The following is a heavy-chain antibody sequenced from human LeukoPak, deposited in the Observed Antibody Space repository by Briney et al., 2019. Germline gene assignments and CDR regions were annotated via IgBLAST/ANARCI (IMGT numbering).Heavy chain of an antibody. V-gene: IGHV1-2*02. CDR1: GYTFTGYY. Sequence: GASVKVSCKASGYTFTGYYMHWVRQAPGQGLEWMGWISPNSGGTNYAQKFQGRVTMTRDTSISTAYMELSGLRSDDTAIYYCARDISDCSSTSCSRLHFDYWGQGTLVTVSS. CDR2: ISPNSGGT. D-gene: IGHD2-2*01. CDR3: ARDISDCSSTSCSRLHFDY. J-gene: IGHJ4*02.